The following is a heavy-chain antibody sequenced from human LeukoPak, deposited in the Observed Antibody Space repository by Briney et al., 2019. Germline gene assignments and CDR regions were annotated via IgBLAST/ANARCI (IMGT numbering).Heavy chain of an antibody. V-gene: IGHV4-59*08. D-gene: IGHD1-14*01. J-gene: IGHJ5*02. CDR1: GGSISSYY. Sequence: SETLSLTCTVSGGSISSYYWSWIRQPPGRGLEWIGYIYYSGSTNYNPSLKSRVTISVDTSKNQFSLKLSSVTAADTAVYYCAASAGVTGVNWFDPWGQGTLVTVSS. CDR2: IYYSGST. CDR3: AASAGVTGVNWFDP.